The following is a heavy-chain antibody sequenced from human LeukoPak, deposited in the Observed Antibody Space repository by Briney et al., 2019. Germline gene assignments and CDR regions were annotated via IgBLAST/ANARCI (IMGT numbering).Heavy chain of an antibody. D-gene: IGHD5-24*01. CDR1: GGSFSGYY. Sequence: SETLSLTCAVYGGSFSGYYWSWIRQPPGKGLEWIGEINHSGSTNYNPSLKSRVTISVDTSKNEFYLKLSSVTAADTAVYYCARERDGYNYDYWGKGTLVTVSS. CDR3: ARERDGYNYDY. J-gene: IGHJ4*02. CDR2: INHSGST. V-gene: IGHV4-34*01.